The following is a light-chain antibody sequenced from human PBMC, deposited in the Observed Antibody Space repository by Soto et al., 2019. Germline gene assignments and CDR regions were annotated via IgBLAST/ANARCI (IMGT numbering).Light chain of an antibody. CDR1: NSDVGTYNY. V-gene: IGLV2-8*01. J-gene: IGLJ7*01. Sequence: QSVLAQPPSASGSPGQSVTITCTGTNSDVGTYNYVSWYQHHPGKAPKFLIYEVRRRRFWVPDRFSGAKSGNTASLTVSGLQEEDQADYYYRSRAVSTNLGFGEGNQ. CDR3: RSRAVSTNLG. CDR2: EVR.